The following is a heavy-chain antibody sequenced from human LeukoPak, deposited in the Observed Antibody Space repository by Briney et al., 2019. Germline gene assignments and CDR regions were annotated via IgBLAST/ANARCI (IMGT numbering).Heavy chain of an antibody. Sequence: GGSLRLSCAASGFTFSSYAMSWVRQAPGKGLEWVSAISGRGYSTYYADSVKGRFIISRDNSRDTLYLQMNSLRAEDAAVYYCAKAPVTSCRGAFCYPFDYWGQGTLVTVSS. CDR2: ISGRGYST. V-gene: IGHV3-23*01. J-gene: IGHJ4*02. CDR3: AKAPVTSCRGAFCYPFDY. CDR1: GFTFSSYA. D-gene: IGHD2-15*01.